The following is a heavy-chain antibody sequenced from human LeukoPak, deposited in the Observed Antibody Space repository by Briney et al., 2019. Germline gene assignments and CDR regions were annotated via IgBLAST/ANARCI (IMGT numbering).Heavy chain of an antibody. CDR2: IDTAGNT. CDR1: GFSFSSYD. J-gene: IGHJ3*02. V-gene: IGHV3-13*04. Sequence: GGSLRLSCAASGFSFSSYDLHWVRQATGKGLEWVSAIDTAGNTFYPGSVKGRFTISRENAKNSLYLQMNNVRAGDTAVYYCARTSKVTSVMDIWGQGTMVTVSS. D-gene: IGHD3-16*01. CDR3: ARTSKVTSVMDI.